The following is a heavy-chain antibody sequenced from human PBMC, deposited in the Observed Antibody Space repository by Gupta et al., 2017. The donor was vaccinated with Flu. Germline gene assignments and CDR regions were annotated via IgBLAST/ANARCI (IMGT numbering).Heavy chain of an antibody. V-gene: IGHV3-30*17. CDR1: GFAFSSHN. J-gene: IGHJ5*02. CDR2: VSYDGNEK. Sequence: QVQLVESGGGVVQSGKSLRLSCAASGFAFSSHNMHWVRQAPGKGLEWVTMVSYDGNEKYYADSVKGRFTVSRDNLKDTLELQMDSLSVEDTAVYYCVKDRVGTWSLDPWGQGTLVSVSS. CDR3: VKDRVGTWSLDP. D-gene: IGHD2-15*01.